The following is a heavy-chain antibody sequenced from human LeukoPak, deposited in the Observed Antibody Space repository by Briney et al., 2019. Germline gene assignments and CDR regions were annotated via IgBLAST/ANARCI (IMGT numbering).Heavy chain of an antibody. CDR1: GYTFTGYY. D-gene: IGHD5-18*01. V-gene: IGHV1-2*02. CDR3: ARGRIQLWLRRYYYGMDV. CDR2: INPNSGGT. Sequence: ASVKVSCKASGYTFTGYYMHWVRQAPGQGLEWMGWINPNSGGTNYAQKFQGRVTMTRDTSISTAYMELSRLRSDDTAVYYCARGRIQLWLRRYYYGMDVWGQGTTVTVSS. J-gene: IGHJ6*02.